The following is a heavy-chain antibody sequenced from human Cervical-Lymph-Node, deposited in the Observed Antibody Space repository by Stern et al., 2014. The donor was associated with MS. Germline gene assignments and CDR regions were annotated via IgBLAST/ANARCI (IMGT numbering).Heavy chain of an antibody. CDR2: IIPIFGTA. V-gene: IGHV1-69*01. D-gene: IGHD1-26*01. CDR3: ARLRLGQPSPFYYFDY. CDR1: GGTFSSYA. Sequence: VQLVESGAEVKKPGSSVKVSCKASGGTFSSYAISWVRQAPGQGLEWMGGIIPIFGTANYAQKFQGRVTITADESTSTAYMELSSLRSEDTAVYYCARLRLGQPSPFYYFDYWGQGTLVTVSS. J-gene: IGHJ4*02.